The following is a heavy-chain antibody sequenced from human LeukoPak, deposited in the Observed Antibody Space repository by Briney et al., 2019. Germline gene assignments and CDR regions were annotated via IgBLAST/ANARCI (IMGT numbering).Heavy chain of an antibody. D-gene: IGHD6-19*01. J-gene: IGHJ4*02. V-gene: IGHV4-4*07. CDR2: IYTSGST. CDR1: GGSISSYY. Sequence: SETLSLTCTVSGGSISSYYWGWIRQPAGKGLEWIGRIYTSGSTNYNPSLKSRVTMSVDTSKNQFSLKLSSVTAADTAVYYCARDRDSSGWYPRPPQKNFDYWGQGTLVTVSS. CDR3: ARDRDSSGWYPRPPQKNFDY.